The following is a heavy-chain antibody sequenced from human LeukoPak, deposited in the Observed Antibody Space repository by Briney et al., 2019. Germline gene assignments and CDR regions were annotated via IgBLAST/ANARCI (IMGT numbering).Heavy chain of an antibody. CDR1: GYTFTIYY. CDR3: ARDLRSDSNWLDP. CDR2: INPSGGST. D-gene: IGHD1-26*01. Sequence: ASVKISCKASGYTFTIYYIHWVRQAPGQGLEWMGMINPSGGSTSYAQKFQGRVTVTRDTSTSTVYMELSSLTSEDTAVYYCARDLRSDSNWLDPWGQGTLVTVSS. V-gene: IGHV1-46*01. J-gene: IGHJ5*02.